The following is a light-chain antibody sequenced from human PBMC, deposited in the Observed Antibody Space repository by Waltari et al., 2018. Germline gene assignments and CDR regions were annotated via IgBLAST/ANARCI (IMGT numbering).Light chain of an antibody. CDR1: QSIRHH. CDR3: QQDNKWPPT. CDR2: AAS. V-gene: IGKV3D-15*01. J-gene: IGKJ1*01. Sequence: EIVITQSPASLSVSPGESATLPGRARQSIRHHLAWYQQKPGQAPRLLIYAASTRATGVPDRFSGSGSGTDFTLTISSLQSEDFAVYYCQQDNKWPPTFGQGTKVEIK.